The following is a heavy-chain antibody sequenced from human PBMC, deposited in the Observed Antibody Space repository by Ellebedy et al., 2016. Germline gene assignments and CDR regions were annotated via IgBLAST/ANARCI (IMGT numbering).Heavy chain of an antibody. D-gene: IGHD1-7*01. CDR1: GYTFTSYD. CDR3: ARNLITGTTQV. J-gene: IGHJ4*02. CDR2: MNPNSGNT. Sequence: ASVKVSXXASGYTFTSYDINWVRQATGQGLEWMGWMNPNSGNTGYAQKFQGRVTMTRNTSISTAYMELSSLRSEDTAVYYCARNLITGTTQVWGQGTLVTVSS. V-gene: IGHV1-8*01.